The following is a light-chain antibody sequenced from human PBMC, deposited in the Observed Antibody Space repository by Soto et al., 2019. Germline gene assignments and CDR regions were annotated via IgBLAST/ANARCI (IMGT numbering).Light chain of an antibody. CDR1: SSYVGSYNL. J-gene: IGLJ1*01. CDR2: EVT. CDR3: CSYAGSNTYV. V-gene: IGLV2-23*02. Sequence: QSVLTQPASVAGSPLQSLPISCTGNSSYVGSYNLVSWYQHHPGKAPKLIIYEVTRRPSGISNRFSGSKSGNTASLTISGLQAEDEADYYCCSYAGSNTYVFGTGTKVTVL.